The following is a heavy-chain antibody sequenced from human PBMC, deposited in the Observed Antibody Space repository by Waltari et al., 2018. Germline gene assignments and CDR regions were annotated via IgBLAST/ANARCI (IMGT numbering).Heavy chain of an antibody. V-gene: IGHV3-48*04. CDR1: GFTFSSYS. D-gene: IGHD1-20*01. J-gene: IGHJ5*01. Sequence: EVQLVESGGGLVQPGGSLRLSCAASGFTFSSYSMNWVRQAPGKGLEWVSYISSSSSTIYYADSVKGRFTISRDNTKNSLYLQMNNLRVEDTAVYYCARGSFNWNQGGWFDSWGQGTLVTVSS. CDR2: ISSSSSTI. CDR3: ARGSFNWNQGGWFDS.